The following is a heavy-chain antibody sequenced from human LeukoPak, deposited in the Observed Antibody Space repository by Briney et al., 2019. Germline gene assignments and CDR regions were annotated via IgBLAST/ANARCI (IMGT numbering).Heavy chain of an antibody. Sequence: PGGSLRLSCAASGFTFSTYWMGWVRQAPGKGLEWVAKIKPDGSEKDHVDSVKGRFTISRDNAKNSLYLQLNSLRAEDTAVYYCARLYGSGPGALYYFDYWGQGTLVTVSS. D-gene: IGHD3-10*01. CDR3: ARLYGSGPGALYYFDY. J-gene: IGHJ4*02. CDR1: GFTFSTYW. V-gene: IGHV3-7*01. CDR2: IKPDGSEK.